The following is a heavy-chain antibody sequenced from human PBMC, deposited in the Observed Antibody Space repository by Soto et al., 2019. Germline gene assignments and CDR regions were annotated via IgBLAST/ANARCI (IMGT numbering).Heavy chain of an antibody. CDR2: TYYRSKWYT. D-gene: IGHD2-15*01. J-gene: IGHJ6*02. V-gene: IGHV6-1*01. Sequence: SQTLSLTCAISGDSVSSNNAAWSWIRQSPSRGLEWLGRTYYRSKWYTDYALSVKSRITINPDTSKNQFSLQLNSVTPEDTAVYYCARVVVARVGYYYGMDVSGQATTVTVSS. CDR1: GDSVSSNNAA. CDR3: ARVVVARVGYYYGMDV.